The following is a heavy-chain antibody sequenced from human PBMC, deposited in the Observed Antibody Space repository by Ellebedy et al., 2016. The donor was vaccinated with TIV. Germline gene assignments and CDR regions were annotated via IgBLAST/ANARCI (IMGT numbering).Heavy chain of an antibody. CDR2: ISTTDGT. J-gene: IGHJ4*02. V-gene: IGHV3-66*04. CDR1: GITVSSNY. CDR3: ATQLWNTEF. Sequence: GEFLKISCAASGITVSSNYMSWVRQAPGKGLEWVSSISTTDGTHYADSVKGRFTISRDNPKNTLYLQMNSLRVEDTAVYYCATQLWNTEFWGQGTLVIVSS. D-gene: IGHD3-16*01.